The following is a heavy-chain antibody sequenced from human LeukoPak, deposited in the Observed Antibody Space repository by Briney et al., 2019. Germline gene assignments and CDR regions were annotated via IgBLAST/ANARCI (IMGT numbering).Heavy chain of an antibody. CDR2: IYWDDDK. Sequence: SGPTLVKPTQTLTLTCTFSGFSLTTSGMGVGWIRQPPGKALEWLALIYWDDDKRYSPSLKSRLTITKVTSKNQVVLTMTNMDPVDTATYYCAHRRGYSSSWPFDYWGQGTLVTVSS. CDR1: GFSLTTSGMG. D-gene: IGHD6-13*01. V-gene: IGHV2-5*02. CDR3: AHRRGYSSSWPFDY. J-gene: IGHJ4*02.